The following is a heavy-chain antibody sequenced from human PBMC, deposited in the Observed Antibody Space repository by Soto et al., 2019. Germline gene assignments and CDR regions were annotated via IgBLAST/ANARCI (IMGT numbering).Heavy chain of an antibody. CDR3: ARVESGEPWGYYFEF. CDR2: INAGNGDT. J-gene: IGHJ4*02. D-gene: IGHD3-3*01. Sequence: ASVKVSCKASGYTFTTYAMHWVRQAPGQRLEWMGWINAGNGDTKYSQKFQDRVTITGDTSASTTYMQLSSLKPEDTAVYYCARVESGEPWGYYFEFWGQGTPVTVSS. V-gene: IGHV1-3*01. CDR1: GYTFTTYA.